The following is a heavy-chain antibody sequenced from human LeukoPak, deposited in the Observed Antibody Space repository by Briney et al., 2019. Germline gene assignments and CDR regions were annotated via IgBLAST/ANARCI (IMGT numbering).Heavy chain of an antibody. J-gene: IGHJ3*02. V-gene: IGHV3-23*01. Sequence: GGSLRLSCAASGFTISTQAMGWVRQVPGKGLEWISAISGSGRNTYYADSVKGRFTVSRDPSKNTLYLQMNSLTADDTAVYYCVRGPRYYDDSGFHYGVFDIWGQGTLVTVSS. CDR1: GFTISTQA. D-gene: IGHD3-16*01. CDR3: VRGPRYYDDSGFHYGVFDI. CDR2: ISGSGRNT.